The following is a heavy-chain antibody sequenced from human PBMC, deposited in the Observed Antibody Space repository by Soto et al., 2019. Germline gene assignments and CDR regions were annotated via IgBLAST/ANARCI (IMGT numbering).Heavy chain of an antibody. D-gene: IGHD3-3*01. J-gene: IGHJ4*02. V-gene: IGHV3-74*01. Sequence: EVQLVESGGGLVQPGGSLRLSCAASGFTFSSYWMHWVRQAPGKGLVWVSRINSDGSSTSYADSVKGRFTISRDNAKNTLYRQMNSLRAEDTAVYYCAGPHPRDDFWSGYYPSWGQGTLVTVSS. CDR3: AGPHPRDDFWSGYYPS. CDR1: GFTFSSYW. CDR2: INSDGSST.